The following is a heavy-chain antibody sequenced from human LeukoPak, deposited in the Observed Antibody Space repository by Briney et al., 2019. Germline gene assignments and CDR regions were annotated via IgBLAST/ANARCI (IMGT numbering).Heavy chain of an antibody. Sequence: SETLSLTCAVYGGSFSAYDWGWIRQPPGKGLEWIGEINHGGNTDYNPSLKSRVTISVDTSKNQFSLKLNSMTAADTAVYYCARGRWLQKFFDCWSQGTLVTVSS. CDR1: GGSFSAYD. J-gene: IGHJ4*02. V-gene: IGHV4-34*01. D-gene: IGHD5-24*01. CDR2: INHGGNT. CDR3: ARGRWLQKFFDC.